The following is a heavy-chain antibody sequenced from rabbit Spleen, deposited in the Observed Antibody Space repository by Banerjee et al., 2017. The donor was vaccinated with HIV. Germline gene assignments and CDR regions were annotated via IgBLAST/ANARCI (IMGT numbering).Heavy chain of an antibody. CDR3: ARDRYVGSSAYYTPKL. CDR1: GFTLSSYW. CDR2: IYGGGVDT. J-gene: IGHJ6*01. D-gene: IGHD1-1*01. Sequence: QSLEESGGDLVKPGTSLTLTCTVSGFTLSSYWMCWVRQAPGKGPEWIACIYGGGVDTYYANWAKGRFTIFKTSSTTVSLQMTSLTVADTATYFCARDRYVGSSAYYTPKLWGPGTLVTVS. V-gene: IGHV1S40*01.